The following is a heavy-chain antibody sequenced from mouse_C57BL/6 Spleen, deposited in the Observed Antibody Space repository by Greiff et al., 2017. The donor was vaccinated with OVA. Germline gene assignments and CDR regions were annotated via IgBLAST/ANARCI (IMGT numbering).Heavy chain of an antibody. CDR2: IDPENGDT. Sequence: DVKLQESGAELVRPGASVKLSCTASGFNIKDDYMHWVKQRPEQGLEWIGWIDPENGDTEYASKFQGKATITADTSSNTAYLQLSSLTSEDTAVYYCTTRSSPYYAMDYWGQGTSVTVSS. CDR3: TTRSSPYYAMDY. J-gene: IGHJ4*01. V-gene: IGHV14-4*01. CDR1: GFNIKDDY. D-gene: IGHD1-1*01.